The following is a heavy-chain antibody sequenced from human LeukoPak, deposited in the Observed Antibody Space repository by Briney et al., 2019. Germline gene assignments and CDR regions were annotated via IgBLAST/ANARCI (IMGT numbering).Heavy chain of an antibody. CDR2: IKQDGSEK. CDR3: AKDGYYYDLPSHFQH. Sequence: PGGSLRLSCAASGFTFRSYWMTWVRQAPGKGLEWVAHIKQDGSEKYYVDSLKGRFTVSRDNGKNSLYLQLNSLRAEDTAVYYCAKDGYYYDLPSHFQHWGQGTLVTVSS. CDR1: GFTFRSYW. J-gene: IGHJ1*01. D-gene: IGHD3-22*01. V-gene: IGHV3-7*03.